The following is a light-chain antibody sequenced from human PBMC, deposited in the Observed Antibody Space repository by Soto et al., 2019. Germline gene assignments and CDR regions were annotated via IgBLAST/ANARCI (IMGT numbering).Light chain of an antibody. CDR2: TTS. CDR3: QQYNSWPRT. CDR1: QTVGSN. V-gene: IGKV3-15*01. J-gene: IGKJ1*01. Sequence: EIVMTQSPATLSVSPGERITISCRASQTVGSNLAWYQQEPGQAPRLLIYTTSSRATGVPAKFSGSGSGTEFTLTIDSLQSEDFVLYYCQQYNSWPRTFGQGTKVDIK.